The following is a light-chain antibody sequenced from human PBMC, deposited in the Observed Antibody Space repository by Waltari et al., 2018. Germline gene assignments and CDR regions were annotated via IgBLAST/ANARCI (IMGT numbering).Light chain of an antibody. CDR1: QGIRND. CDR3: QHYNTYPFT. CDR2: AES. J-gene: IGKJ3*01. Sequence: AIQMTQSPSSLSASVGDRITITCRASQGIRNDLGWYQQKPGKAPNLLIYAESSLQSGVPSRFSGSGSGTDFTLTISSLQPEDFATYYCQHYNTYPFTFGPGTKVDIK. V-gene: IGKV1-6*01.